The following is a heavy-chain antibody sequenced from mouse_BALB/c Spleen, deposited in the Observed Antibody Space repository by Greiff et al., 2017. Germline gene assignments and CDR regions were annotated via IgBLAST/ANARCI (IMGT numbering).Heavy chain of an antibody. V-gene: IGHV14-3*02. CDR1: GFNIKDTY. D-gene: IGHD1-1*01. CDR3: AYGYGYFDV. CDR2: IDPANGNT. Sequence: EVQRVESGAELVKPGASVKLSCTASGFNIKDTYMHWVKQRPEQGLEWIGRIDPANGNTKYDPKFQGKATITADTSSNTAYLQLSSLTSEDTAVYYCAYGYGYFDVWGAGTTVTVSS. J-gene: IGHJ1*01.